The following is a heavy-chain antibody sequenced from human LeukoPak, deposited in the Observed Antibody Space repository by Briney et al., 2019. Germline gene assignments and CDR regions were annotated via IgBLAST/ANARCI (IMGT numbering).Heavy chain of an antibody. CDR3: IRHVEFQRPF. D-gene: IGHD2-2*01. V-gene: IGHV3-73*01. J-gene: IGHJ4*02. CDR2: IGSRAKNYAT. Sequence: GGTLRLSCGGSGVSLSDSAMNWVREGSGRGLEEVAYIGSRAKNYATSYDVSVGGKFFTSRDDSSNTALRQKNRLEIEDSGMYYCIRHVEFQRPFWGQGVLVTVSS. CDR1: GVSLSDSA.